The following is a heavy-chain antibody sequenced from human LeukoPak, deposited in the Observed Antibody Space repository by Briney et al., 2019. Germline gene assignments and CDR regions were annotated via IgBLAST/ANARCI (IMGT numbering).Heavy chain of an antibody. CDR1: GGTFSSYA. V-gene: IGHV1-69*05. CDR3: ARGGSGWYDY. Sequence: SVKVSRKASGGTFSSYAISWVRQAPGQGLEWMGRIIPIFGTANYAQKFQGRVTITTDESTSTAYMELSSLRSEDTAVYYCARGGSGWYDYWGQGTLVTVSS. J-gene: IGHJ4*02. CDR2: IIPIFGTA. D-gene: IGHD6-19*01.